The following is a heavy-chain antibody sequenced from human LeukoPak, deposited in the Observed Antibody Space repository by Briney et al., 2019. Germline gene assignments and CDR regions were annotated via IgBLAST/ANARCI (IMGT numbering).Heavy chain of an antibody. Sequence: GGSLRLSCAASGFTLSTYWMHWVRQAPGKGLVWVSRLSPDGSSSIYADSVKGRFTVSRDNAKNTLYLQMNSLRADDTAVYYCTRSPSLGGSYWGFDYWGQGTLLTVSS. CDR1: GFTLSTYW. D-gene: IGHD1-26*01. CDR3: TRSPSLGGSYWGFDY. J-gene: IGHJ4*02. V-gene: IGHV3-74*01. CDR2: LSPDGSSS.